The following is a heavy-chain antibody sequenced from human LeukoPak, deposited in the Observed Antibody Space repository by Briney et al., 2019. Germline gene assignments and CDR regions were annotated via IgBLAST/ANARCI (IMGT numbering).Heavy chain of an antibody. CDR3: ARERVDYYDSSGDAFDI. Sequence: VASVKVSCTASGYTFTSYYMHWVRQAPGQGLEWMGIINPSGGSTSYAQKFQGRVTMTRDMSTSTVYMELSSLRSEDTAVYYCARERVDYYDSSGDAFDIWGQGTMVTVSS. CDR2: INPSGGST. CDR1: GYTFTSYY. V-gene: IGHV1-46*01. D-gene: IGHD3-22*01. J-gene: IGHJ3*02.